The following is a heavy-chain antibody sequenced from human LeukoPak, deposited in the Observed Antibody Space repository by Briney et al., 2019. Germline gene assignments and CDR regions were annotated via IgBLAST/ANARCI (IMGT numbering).Heavy chain of an antibody. J-gene: IGHJ4*02. CDR2: ISAYNGNT. CDR1: GYTFTSYG. D-gene: IGHD2-15*01. CDR3: ARDCSGGSCYLYFDY. V-gene: IGHV1-18*01. Sequence: ASVKVSCKASGYTFTSYGISWVRQAPGQALEWMGWISAYNGNTNYAQKLQGRVTMTTDTSTSTAYMELRSLRSDDTAVYYCARDCSGGSCYLYFDYWGQGTLVTVSS.